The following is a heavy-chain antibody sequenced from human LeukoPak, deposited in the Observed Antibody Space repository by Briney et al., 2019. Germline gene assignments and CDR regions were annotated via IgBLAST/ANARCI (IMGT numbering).Heavy chain of an antibody. V-gene: IGHV3-48*04. J-gene: IGHJ3*02. CDR2: ISSSGSTI. Sequence: GGSLRLSCTASGFTFSNAGMNWVRQAPGKGLEWVSYISSSGSTIYYADSVKGRFTISRDNAKNSLYLQMNSLRAEDTAVYYCARQWLLYDAFDIWGQGTLVTVSS. CDR1: GFTFSNAG. CDR3: ARQWLLYDAFDI. D-gene: IGHD2-15*01.